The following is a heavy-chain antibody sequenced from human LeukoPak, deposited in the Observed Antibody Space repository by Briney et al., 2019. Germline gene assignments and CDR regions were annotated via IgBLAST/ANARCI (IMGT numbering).Heavy chain of an antibody. CDR3: ARNPYGDYSFDY. D-gene: IGHD4-17*01. CDR1: GFTFRNYA. J-gene: IGHJ4*02. V-gene: IGHV3-30*04. CDR2: ISYDASEK. Sequence: GGSLRLSCAASGFTFRNYAVPWVRQAPGKGLEWVAVISYDASEKYYADSVKGRFTISRDNSKNTLYMQMDTLRGEDTAVYYCARNPYGDYSFDYWGQGTLVTVSS.